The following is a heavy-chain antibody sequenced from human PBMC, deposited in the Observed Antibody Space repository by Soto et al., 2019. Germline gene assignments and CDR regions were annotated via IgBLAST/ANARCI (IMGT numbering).Heavy chain of an antibody. Sequence: SETLSLTCTVSGGSISSYYWSWIRQPPGKGLEWIGYIYYSGSTNYNPSLKSRVTISVDTSKNQFSLKLSSVTAADTAVYYCARDRIAVAGSYYYGMDVWGQGTTVTSP. CDR3: ARDRIAVAGSYYYGMDV. J-gene: IGHJ6*02. V-gene: IGHV4-59*01. CDR2: IYYSGST. D-gene: IGHD6-19*01. CDR1: GGSISSYY.